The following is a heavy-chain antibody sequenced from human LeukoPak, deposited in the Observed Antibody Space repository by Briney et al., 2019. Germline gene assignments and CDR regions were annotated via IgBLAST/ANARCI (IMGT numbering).Heavy chain of an antibody. J-gene: IGHJ4*02. CDR3: GKGMSKVRGILSAIDY. Sequence: GRSLRLSCVASGITFSTYAISWVRQAPGERLEWVAGIGIGGNTYYADSVKGRFTISRDNSMNTMHLQMNSLRAEDTAVYYCGKGMSKVRGILSAIDYWGQGTLVTVSS. CDR2: IGIGGNT. V-gene: IGHV3-23*01. CDR1: GITFSTYA. D-gene: IGHD3-10*01.